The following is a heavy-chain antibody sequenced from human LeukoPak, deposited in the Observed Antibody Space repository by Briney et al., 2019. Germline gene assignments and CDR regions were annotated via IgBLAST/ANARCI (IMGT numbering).Heavy chain of an antibody. V-gene: IGHV1-18*04. D-gene: IGHD6-19*01. Sequence: APVKVSCKASGYTFTSYGISRVRQAPGQGLEWMGWISAYNGNTNYAQKLQGRVTMTTDTSTSTAYMELRSLRSDDTAVYYCARALGLGHDNYYYYGMDVWGKGTTVTVSS. CDR2: ISAYNGNT. CDR3: ARALGLGHDNYYYYGMDV. CDR1: GYTFTSYG. J-gene: IGHJ6*04.